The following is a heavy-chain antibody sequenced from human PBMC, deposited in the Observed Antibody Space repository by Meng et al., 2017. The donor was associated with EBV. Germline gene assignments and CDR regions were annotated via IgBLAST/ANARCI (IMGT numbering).Heavy chain of an antibody. CDR2: ISAYNSNT. V-gene: IGHV1-3*01. CDR1: GYVFTLSF. Sequence: HVQLVESVAVVKKPGASVKVSCQTSGYVFTLSFMHWVRQAPGQSLEWMGWISAYNSNTNYAQKLQGRVTMTTDTSTSTAYMELRSLRSDDTAVYYCARDGRLYDTPSPFYYWGEGTLVTVSS. J-gene: IGHJ4*02. D-gene: IGHD3-22*01. CDR3: ARDGRLYDTPSPFYY.